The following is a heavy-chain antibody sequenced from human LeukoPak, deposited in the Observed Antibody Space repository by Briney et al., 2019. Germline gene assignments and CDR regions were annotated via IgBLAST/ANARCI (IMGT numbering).Heavy chain of an antibody. CDR2: ISSSSIYI. D-gene: IGHD5-18*01. CDR1: GFTFSSYS. V-gene: IGHV3-21*01. CDR3: ARDSLARYSNGLAFDI. Sequence: KSGGSLRLSCAASGFTFSSYSMNWVRQAPGKGLEWVSSISSSSIYIYYADSMKGRFTISRDNAKNSLYLQMNSLRAEDTAVYYCARDSLARYSNGLAFDIWGQGTMVTVSS. J-gene: IGHJ3*02.